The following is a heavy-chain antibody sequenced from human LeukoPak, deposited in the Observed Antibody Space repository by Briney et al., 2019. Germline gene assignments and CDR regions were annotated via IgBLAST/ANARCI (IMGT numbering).Heavy chain of an antibody. V-gene: IGHV4-39*01. CDR2: IYYSGST. D-gene: IGHD1-1*01. J-gene: IGHJ4*02. CDR1: GGSISSESYY. CDR3: ARRGVHQNYDY. Sequence: SETVSLTCTVSGGSISSESYYWSWVRQPPGKGLEWIGSIYYSGSTYYHPSVKGRFTISVDTSKNQFSLNLSSVTAADTAVYYCARRGVHQNYDYWGQGTLVTVSS.